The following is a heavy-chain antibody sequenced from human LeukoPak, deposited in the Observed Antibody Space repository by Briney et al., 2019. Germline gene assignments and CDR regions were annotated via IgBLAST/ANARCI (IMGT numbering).Heavy chain of an antibody. V-gene: IGHV3-53*01. D-gene: IGHD3-10*01. CDR2: IYRGGST. Sequence: SGGSLRFSCATSGFSVSDNYMTWVRQAPGKGLEWVSVIYRGGSTYYADSVKGRFTISRDNSKNMVYLQMNSLRVEDTAVYYCARGGAYGSGNHYRGGAFDIWGQGTMVTVSS. CDR1: GFSVSDNY. J-gene: IGHJ3*02. CDR3: ARGGAYGSGNHYRGGAFDI.